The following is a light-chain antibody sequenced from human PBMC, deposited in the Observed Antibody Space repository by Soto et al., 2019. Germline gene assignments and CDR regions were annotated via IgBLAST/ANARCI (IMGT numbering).Light chain of an antibody. CDR2: DAS. J-gene: IGKJ4*01. Sequence: DIQMTQSPSSLSASVGDRVTITCQASQDISNYLNWYQQKPGKAPKLLIYDASNLETGVPSRFSGSGSGTDSTFTFSSLQPEDIATYYCQQYDNLPPLTFGGGTKVE. V-gene: IGKV1-33*01. CDR3: QQYDNLPPLT. CDR1: QDISNY.